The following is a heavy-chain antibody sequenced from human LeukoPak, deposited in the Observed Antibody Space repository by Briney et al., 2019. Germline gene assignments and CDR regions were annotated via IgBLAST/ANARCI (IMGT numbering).Heavy chain of an antibody. D-gene: IGHD5-18*01. CDR1: GGSISSSPYY. CDR2: IYYSGTT. CDR3: AKGAGGFSYYNWFDP. Sequence: SETLSLTCTVSGGSISSSPYYWGWIRQPPGKGLEWIGSIYYSGTTHYNPSLESRVTISVDTSKNQFSLKLAPVTAADTAIYYCAKGAGGFSYYNWFDPWGQGILVTVSS. J-gene: IGHJ5*02. V-gene: IGHV4-39*07.